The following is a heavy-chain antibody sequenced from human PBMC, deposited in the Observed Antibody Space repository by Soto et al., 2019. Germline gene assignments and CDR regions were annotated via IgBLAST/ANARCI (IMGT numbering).Heavy chain of an antibody. J-gene: IGHJ6*02. CDR2: ITPSSGNT. CDR3: ARGRSRYCSGGSCYSVYYGMDV. D-gene: IGHD2-15*01. V-gene: IGHV1-58*01. CDR1: GFTFTNSA. Sequence: SVKVSCKTSGFTFTNSAVQWVRQTRGQGLEWIGGITPSSGNTKYAQKFQERFTITRDVSTSTAYMELSSLRSEDTAVYYCARGRSRYCSGGSCYSVYYGMDVWGQGTTVTVSS.